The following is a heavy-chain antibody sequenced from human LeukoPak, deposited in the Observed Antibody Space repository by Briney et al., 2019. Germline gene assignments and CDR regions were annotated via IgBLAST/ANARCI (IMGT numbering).Heavy chain of an antibody. Sequence: PGGSLRLSCAASGFTFSSYEMNWVRQAPGKGLEWVSYISSSGSTIYYAAYVKGRFTSSRDNSKNPLYLQMNSLRAEDRAVYCWAKDDSGSSFTFDYWGQGTLVTVSS. CDR2: ISSSGSTI. D-gene: IGHD1-26*01. V-gene: IGHV3-48*03. CDR3: AKDDSGSSFTFDY. CDR1: GFTFSSYE. J-gene: IGHJ4*02.